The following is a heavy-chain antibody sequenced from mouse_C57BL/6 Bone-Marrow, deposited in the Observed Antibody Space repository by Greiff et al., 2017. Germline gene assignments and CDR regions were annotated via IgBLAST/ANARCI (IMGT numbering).Heavy chain of an antibody. CDR1: GYTFTSYW. CDR3: ARSDDYEYYFDY. D-gene: IGHD2-4*01. V-gene: IGHV1-50*01. CDR2: IDPSDSYT. Sequence: QVQLQQSGAELVKPGASVKLSCKASGYTFTSYWMQWVKQRPGQGLEWIGEIDPSDSYTNYNQKFKGKATLTVDTSSSTAYMQLSSLTSEDSAVYYCARSDDYEYYFDYWGQGTTLTVSS. J-gene: IGHJ2*01.